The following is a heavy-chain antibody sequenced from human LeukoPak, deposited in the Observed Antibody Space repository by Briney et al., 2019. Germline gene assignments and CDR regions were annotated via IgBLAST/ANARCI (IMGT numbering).Heavy chain of an antibody. Sequence: GASVTVSCKASGYTFTGYYMHWVRQAPGQGLEWMGWINPNSGGTNYAQKFQGRVTMTRDTSISTAYMELSRLRSDDTAVYYCARDPLEQAGYHYLYYGMDVWGQGTTVTVSS. J-gene: IGHJ6*02. D-gene: IGHD3-3*01. CDR3: ARDPLEQAGYHYLYYGMDV. CDR2: INPNSGGT. V-gene: IGHV1-2*02. CDR1: GYTFTGYY.